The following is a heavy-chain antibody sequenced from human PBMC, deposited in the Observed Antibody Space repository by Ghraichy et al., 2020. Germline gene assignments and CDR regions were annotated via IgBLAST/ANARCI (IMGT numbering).Heavy chain of an antibody. V-gene: IGHV4-61*01. CDR1: GGSVSSGSYY. D-gene: IGHD3-3*01. J-gene: IGHJ3*02. CDR3: ARDWRGPVDFWSGTTRSFDI. CDR2: IYYSGST. Sequence: SETLSLTCTVSGGSVSSGSYYWSWIRQPPGKGLEWIGYIYYSGSTNYNPSLKSRVTISVDTSKNQFSLKLSSVTAADTAVYYCARDWRGPVDFWSGTTRSFDIWGQGTMVTVSS.